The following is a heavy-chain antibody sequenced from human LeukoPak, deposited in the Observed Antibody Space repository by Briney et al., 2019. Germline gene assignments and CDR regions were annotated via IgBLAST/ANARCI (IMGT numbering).Heavy chain of an antibody. CDR2: IYYSRST. D-gene: IGHD2-2*01. CDR3: ARDRWWVPLPAAVNGYYYYYGMDV. Sequence: SGTLSLTCTVSGGSISSSSYYWGWIRQPPGKGLEWIGSIYYSRSTYYNPSLKSRVTISVDTSKNQFSLKLSSVTAADTAVYYCARDRWWVPLPAAVNGYYYYYGMDVWGQGTTVTVSS. J-gene: IGHJ6*02. V-gene: IGHV4-39*02. CDR1: GGSISSSSYY.